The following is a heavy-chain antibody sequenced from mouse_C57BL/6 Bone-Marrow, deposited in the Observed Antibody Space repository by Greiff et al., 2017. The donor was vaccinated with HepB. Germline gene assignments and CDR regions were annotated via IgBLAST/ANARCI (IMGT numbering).Heavy chain of an antibody. CDR3: ARPVGYYGSSLYWYFDV. J-gene: IGHJ1*03. D-gene: IGHD1-1*01. CDR1: GVDFSRYW. Sequence: APGGVDFSRYWMSWVRRAPGKGLEWIGEINPDSSTINYAPSLKDKFLISRDNAKNTLYLQMSKVRSEDTALYYCARPVGYYGSSLYWYFDVWGTGTTVTVAS. CDR2: INPDSSTI. V-gene: IGHV4-1*01.